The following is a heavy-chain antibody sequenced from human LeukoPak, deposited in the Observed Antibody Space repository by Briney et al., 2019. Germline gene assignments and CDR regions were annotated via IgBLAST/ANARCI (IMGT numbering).Heavy chain of an antibody. V-gene: IGHV4-34*01. D-gene: IGHD3-10*01. Sequence: PSETLSLTCAVYGGSFSGYYWSWIRQPPGKGLEWIGEINHSGSTNYNPSLKSRVTISVDTSKNQFSLKLSSVTAADTAVYYCARVSGFYYYGSGTANYYYYGVDVWGQGTTVTVSS. J-gene: IGHJ6*02. CDR2: INHSGST. CDR3: ARVSGFYYYGSGTANYYYYGVDV. CDR1: GGSFSGYY.